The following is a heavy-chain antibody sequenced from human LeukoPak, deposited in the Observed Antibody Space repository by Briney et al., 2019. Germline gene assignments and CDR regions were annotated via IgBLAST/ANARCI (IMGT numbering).Heavy chain of an antibody. CDR2: ISGSGGST. CDR3: AKDTGSGWYDY. V-gene: IGHV3-23*01. Sequence: GGSLRLSCAASEFTFSNYGMHWVRQAPGKGLEWVSAISGSGGSTYYADSVKGRFTISRDNSKNTLYLQMNSLRAEDTAVYYCAKDTGSGWYDYWGQGTLVTVSS. CDR1: EFTFSNYG. J-gene: IGHJ4*02. D-gene: IGHD6-19*01.